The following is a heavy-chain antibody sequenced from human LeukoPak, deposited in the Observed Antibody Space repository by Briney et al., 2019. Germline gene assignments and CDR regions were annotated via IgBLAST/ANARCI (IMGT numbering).Heavy chain of an antibody. Sequence: GGSLRLSCAASGFTLSSYAMSWVRQAPGKGLEWVSAISGSGGSTYYADSVKGRFTISRDNSKNTLYLQMNSLRAEDTAVYYCAKVQPTDPDYYYYDSSGYYFPFDYWGQGTLVTVSS. V-gene: IGHV3-23*01. CDR2: ISGSGGST. J-gene: IGHJ4*02. CDR1: GFTLSSYA. D-gene: IGHD3-22*01. CDR3: AKVQPTDPDYYYYDSSGYYFPFDY.